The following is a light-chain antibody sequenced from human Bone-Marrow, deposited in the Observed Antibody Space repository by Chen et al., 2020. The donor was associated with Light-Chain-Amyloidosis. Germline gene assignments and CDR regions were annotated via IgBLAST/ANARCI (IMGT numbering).Light chain of an antibody. CDR2: RDT. J-gene: IGLJ2*01. CDR1: DLPTKY. Sequence: SYELTQPPSVSAAPGQTARITCSGDDLPTKYAYWYQQKPGQAPVLVIHRDTERRSGISERFSGSSSGTTATLTISGVQAEDEADYHCQSADSSGTYEVIFGGGTKLTVL. CDR3: QSADSSGTYEVI. V-gene: IGLV3-25*03.